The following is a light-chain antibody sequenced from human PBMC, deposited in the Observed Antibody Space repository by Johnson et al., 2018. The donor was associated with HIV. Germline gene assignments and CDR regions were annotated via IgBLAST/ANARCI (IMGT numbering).Light chain of an antibody. CDR3: GTWDSSLSAGV. Sequence: QSVLSQPPSVSAAPGQKVTVSCSGSSSNIGNNYVSWYQQFPGTAPKLLIYDNNKRPSGIPDRFSGSKSGTSAPLATTGLQTGDEADYYCGTWDSSLSAGVFGTGTNVTVL. CDR2: DNN. J-gene: IGLJ1*01. CDR1: SSNIGNNY. V-gene: IGLV1-51*01.